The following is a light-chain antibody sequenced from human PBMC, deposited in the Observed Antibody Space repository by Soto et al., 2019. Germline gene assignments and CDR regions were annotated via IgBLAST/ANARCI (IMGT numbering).Light chain of an antibody. V-gene: IGKV3-20*01. CDR3: QQYGRSPST. CDR1: QSVYSTY. CDR2: GSS. Sequence: EIVLTQSPGTLSLSPGDTATLSCRASQSVYSTYLAWYQHKVGQAPRLLIYGSSTRATGIPDRLSGSGSGTDFTLTIRRLEPEDFAVYYCQQYGRSPSTFGQGTKVEVK. J-gene: IGKJ1*01.